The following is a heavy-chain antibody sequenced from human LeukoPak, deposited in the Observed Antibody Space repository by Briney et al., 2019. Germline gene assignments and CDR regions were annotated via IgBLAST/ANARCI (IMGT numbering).Heavy chain of an antibody. V-gene: IGHV1-24*01. CDR1: GYTLTELS. Sequence: ASVKVSCKVSGYTLTELSMHWVRQAPGKGLEWMGGFDPEDGETIYAPKFQGRVTMTEDTSTDTAYMELSSLRSEDTAVYYCATHPEGRAVAGHGWFDPWGQGTLVTVYS. CDR2: FDPEDGET. D-gene: IGHD6-19*01. CDR3: ATHPEGRAVAGHGWFDP. J-gene: IGHJ5*02.